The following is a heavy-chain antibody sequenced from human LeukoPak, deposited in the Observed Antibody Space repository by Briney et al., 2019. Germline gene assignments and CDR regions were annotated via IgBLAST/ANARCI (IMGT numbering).Heavy chain of an antibody. V-gene: IGHV3-23*01. CDR1: GFTFSSYA. CDR2: ISGSGGST. CDR3: AKDRAYSSGWRGVYYFDY. Sequence: GGSLRLSCAASGFTFSSYAMSWVRQAPGKGLEWVSAISGSGGSTYYADSVKGRFTISRDNSKNTLYLQMNSLRAEDTAVYYCAKDRAYSSGWRGVYYFDYRGQGTLVTVSS. J-gene: IGHJ4*02. D-gene: IGHD6-19*01.